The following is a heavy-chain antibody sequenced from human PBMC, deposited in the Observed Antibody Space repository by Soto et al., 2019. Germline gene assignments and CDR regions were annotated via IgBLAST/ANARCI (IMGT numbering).Heavy chain of an antibody. Sequence: GESLKISCAASGFTFSSYDMHWVRQATGKGLEWVSAIGTAGDTYYPGSVKGRFTISRENAKNSLYLQMNSLRAEDTAVYYCAREGVHCSGGSCVVRYGMDVWGQGTTVTVSS. J-gene: IGHJ6*02. V-gene: IGHV3-13*01. CDR2: IGTAGDT. CDR1: GFTFSSYD. CDR3: AREGVHCSGGSCVVRYGMDV. D-gene: IGHD2-15*01.